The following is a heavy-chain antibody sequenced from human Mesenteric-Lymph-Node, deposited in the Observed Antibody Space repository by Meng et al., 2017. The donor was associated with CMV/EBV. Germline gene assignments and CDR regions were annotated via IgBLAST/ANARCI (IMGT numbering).Heavy chain of an antibody. CDR3: ARDKRRYFDY. V-gene: IGHV3-53*05. J-gene: IGHJ4*02. CDR1: GLTVSRNY. Sequence: GESLKISCAASGLTVSRNYMNWVRQVPGKGLEWVSLLYSDGSTYYADSVKGRFTISRDNSRNIVYLQMNSLRPEDTAVYYCARDKRRYFDYWGQGTLVTVSS. CDR2: LYSDGST.